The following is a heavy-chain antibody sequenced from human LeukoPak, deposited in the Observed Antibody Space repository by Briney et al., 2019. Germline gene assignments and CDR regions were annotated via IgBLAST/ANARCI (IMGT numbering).Heavy chain of an antibody. J-gene: IGHJ5*02. V-gene: IGHV1-69*13. Sequence: SVKVSCKASGGTFSSYAISWVRQAPGQGLEWMGGIIPIFGTANYAQKFQGRVTITADESTSTAYMELSSLRSEDTAVYYCAASMIVVPYYRAGFDPWGQGTLVTVSS. CDR1: GGTFSSYA. CDR3: AASMIVVPYYRAGFDP. D-gene: IGHD3-22*01. CDR2: IIPIFGTA.